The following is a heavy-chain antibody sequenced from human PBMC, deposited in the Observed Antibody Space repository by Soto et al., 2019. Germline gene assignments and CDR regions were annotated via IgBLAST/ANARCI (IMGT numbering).Heavy chain of an antibody. CDR1: GYSFTSYW. V-gene: IGHV5-10-1*01. CDR2: IDPSDSYT. CDR3: ARNPARMYQLLSTDYYYGMDV. J-gene: IGHJ6*02. D-gene: IGHD2-2*01. Sequence: LGESLKISCKGSGYSFTSYWISWVRQMPGKGLEWMGRIDPSDSYTNYSPSFQGHVTISADKSISTAYLQWSSLKASDTAMYYCARNPARMYQLLSTDYYYGMDVWGQGTTVTVSS.